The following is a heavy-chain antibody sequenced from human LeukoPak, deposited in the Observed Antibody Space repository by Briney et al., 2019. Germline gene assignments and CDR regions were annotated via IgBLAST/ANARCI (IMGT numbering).Heavy chain of an antibody. CDR2: ISATGAST. CDR1: GFIFSKYA. D-gene: IGHD6-6*01. Sequence: PGGSLRLSCEGSGFIFSKYAMNWVRQAPGKGLEWVSAISATGASTYYIASVKGRFTISRDNSNNTLYLQMNSLRAEDTARYYCAKDLWHLVRMIDHWGQGILVIAST. J-gene: IGHJ4*02. CDR3: AKDLWHLVRMIDH. V-gene: IGHV3-23*01.